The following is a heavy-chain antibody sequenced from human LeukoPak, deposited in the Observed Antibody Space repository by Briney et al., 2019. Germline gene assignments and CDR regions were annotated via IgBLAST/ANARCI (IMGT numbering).Heavy chain of an antibody. Sequence: ASVKVSCKASGYTFTGYYMHWVRQAPGQGLEWMGWINPNSGGTNYAQKFQGRVTMTRDTSISTAYMELSRLRSGDTAVYYCARAGGSEPSSGSGFWGQGTLVTVSS. V-gene: IGHV1-2*02. CDR1: GYTFTGYY. D-gene: IGHD3-22*01. J-gene: IGHJ4*02. CDR2: INPNSGGT. CDR3: ARAGGSEPSSGSGF.